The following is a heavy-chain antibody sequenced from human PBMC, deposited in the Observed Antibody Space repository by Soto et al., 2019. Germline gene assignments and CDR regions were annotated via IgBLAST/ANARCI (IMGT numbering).Heavy chain of an antibody. CDR1: GGSISSGGYY. V-gene: IGHV4-31*03. CDR2: IYYSGST. Sequence: PSETLSLTCTVSGGSISSGGYYWSWIRQHPGKGLEWIGYIYYSGSTYYNPSLKSRVTISVDTSKNQFSLKLSSVTAADTAVYYCAINCSGGSCSLNSFDYWGQGTLVTVSS. D-gene: IGHD2-15*01. CDR3: AINCSGGSCSLNSFDY. J-gene: IGHJ4*02.